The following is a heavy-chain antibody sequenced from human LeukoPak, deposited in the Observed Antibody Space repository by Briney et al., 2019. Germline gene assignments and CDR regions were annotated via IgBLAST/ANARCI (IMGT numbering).Heavy chain of an antibody. J-gene: IGHJ3*02. CDR2: INADGSIR. D-gene: IGHD5-24*01. V-gene: IGHV3-74*01. Sequence: GGSLRLSCVASDFTIAHTWVDWVRQDPGEGRGWVSSINADGSIRNYAESVKGRFTISRHTATSTVFLQMNSLRVDDTAMYYCARSRDGTLDIWGQGAMVTVSS. CDR3: ARSRDGTLDI. CDR1: DFTIAHTW.